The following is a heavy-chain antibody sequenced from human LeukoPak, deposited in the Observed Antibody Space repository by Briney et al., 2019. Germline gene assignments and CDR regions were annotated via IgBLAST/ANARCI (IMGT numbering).Heavy chain of an antibody. CDR2: IYHSGST. D-gene: IGHD6-13*01. Sequence: SETLSLTCTVSGYSISSGYYWGWIRQPPGKGLEWIGNIYHSGSTYYNPSLKSRVTISVDTSKNQFSLKLSSVTAADTAVYYCASKGYSSSWSLDPWGQGTLVTVSS. J-gene: IGHJ5*02. CDR1: GYSISSGYY. V-gene: IGHV4-38-2*02. CDR3: ASKGYSSSWSLDP.